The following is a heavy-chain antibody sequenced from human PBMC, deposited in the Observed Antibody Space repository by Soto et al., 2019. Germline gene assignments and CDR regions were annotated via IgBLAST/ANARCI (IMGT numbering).Heavy chain of an antibody. J-gene: IGHJ1*01. D-gene: IGHD4-17*01. CDR3: ASKNYGDSVTPLQF. CDR2: IYDDGST. Sequence: QVQLQESGPGLVKPSETLSLTCAVSSASISSTNWWNWVRQPPGKGLEWIGEIYDDGSTNYSPSLKSRVTISVDKSKNQFSLNLMSVTAADTAVYYCASKNYGDSVTPLQFGGQGPLVTVSS. CDR1: SASISSTNW. V-gene: IGHV4-4*02.